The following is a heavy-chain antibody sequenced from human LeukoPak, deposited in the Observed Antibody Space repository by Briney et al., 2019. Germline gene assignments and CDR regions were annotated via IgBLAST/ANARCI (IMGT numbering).Heavy chain of an antibody. V-gene: IGHV1-46*01. Sequence: ASVKVSCKASGYIFTSFYMHWVRQAPGQGLEWMGIINPSGGSTRYAQKFQGRLTMTRDTSTTTVYMELISLRSEDTAIYFCARDKVAGNPDYWGQGTLVTVSS. CDR1: GYIFTSFY. J-gene: IGHJ4*02. CDR3: ARDKVAGNPDY. CDR2: INPSGGST. D-gene: IGHD6-19*01.